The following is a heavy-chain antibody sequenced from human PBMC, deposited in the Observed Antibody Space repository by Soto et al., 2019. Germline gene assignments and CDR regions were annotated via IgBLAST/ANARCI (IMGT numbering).Heavy chain of an antibody. D-gene: IGHD3-9*01. CDR1: GYSFTSYW. Sequence: GESLKITCKGSGYSFTSYWISWVRQMPGKGLEWMGRIDPSDSYTNYSPSFQGHVTISADKSISTAYLQWSSLKASDTAMYYCARHPETYYYILTGNDYLDYWGQGTLVTVSS. V-gene: IGHV5-10-1*01. CDR2: IDPSDSYT. CDR3: ARHPETYYYILTGNDYLDY. J-gene: IGHJ4*02.